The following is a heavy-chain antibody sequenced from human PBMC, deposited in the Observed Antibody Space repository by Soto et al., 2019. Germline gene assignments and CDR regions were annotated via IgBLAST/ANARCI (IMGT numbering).Heavy chain of an antibody. Sequence: ASVKVSCKASGYSFSSYGVSWVRQAPGQGLEWIGWINPYNGNTLNAQNLHGRVTLTTDTSTSTAYMELRSLRSDDTAIYYCARDPGAATFDYWGQGTLVTVSS. CDR1: GYSFSSYG. J-gene: IGHJ4*01. CDR2: INPYNGNT. CDR3: ARDPGAATFDY. D-gene: IGHD1-26*01. V-gene: IGHV1-18*04.